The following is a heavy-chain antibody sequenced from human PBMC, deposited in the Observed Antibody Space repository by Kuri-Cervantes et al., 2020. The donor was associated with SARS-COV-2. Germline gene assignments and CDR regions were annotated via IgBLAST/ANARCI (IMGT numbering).Heavy chain of an antibody. CDR1: GYTFTSYG. CDR2: IIPIFGTA. Sequence: ASVKVSCKASGYTFTSYGISWVRQAPGQGLEWMGWIIPIFGTANYAQKFQGRVTMTRNTSISTAYMELSSLRSEDTAVYYCARGLIHGYYYYYMDVWGKGTTVTVSS. J-gene: IGHJ6*03. CDR3: ARGLIHGYYYYYMDV. V-gene: IGHV1-8*02.